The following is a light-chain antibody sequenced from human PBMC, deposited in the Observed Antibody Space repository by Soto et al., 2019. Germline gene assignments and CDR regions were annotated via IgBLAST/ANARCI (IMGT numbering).Light chain of an antibody. CDR3: SSYTSSSPYVV. CDR1: SSDVGGYNY. CDR2: DVS. Sequence: QSALTQPASVSGSPGQSITISCTGTSSDVGGYNYVSWYQQYPGKAPKLMIYDVSNRPSGVSNRFSGSKSGNTASLTISGLQAEDEADYYCSSYTSSSPYVVFGGGTKLTVL. J-gene: IGLJ2*01. V-gene: IGLV2-14*03.